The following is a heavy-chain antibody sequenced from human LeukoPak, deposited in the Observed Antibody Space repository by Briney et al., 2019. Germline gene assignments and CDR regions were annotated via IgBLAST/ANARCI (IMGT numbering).Heavy chain of an antibody. CDR1: GYTFTSYG. CDR3: ARGSTIFGVVILGYYFDY. J-gene: IGHJ4*02. Sequence: ASVKVSCKASGYTFTSYGISWVRQAPGQGLEWMGWISAYNGNTNYAQKLQGRVTMTTDTSTSTAYMELRSLRSDDTAVYYCARGSTIFGVVILGYYFDYWGQGTLVTVSS. CDR2: ISAYNGNT. V-gene: IGHV1-18*01. D-gene: IGHD3-3*01.